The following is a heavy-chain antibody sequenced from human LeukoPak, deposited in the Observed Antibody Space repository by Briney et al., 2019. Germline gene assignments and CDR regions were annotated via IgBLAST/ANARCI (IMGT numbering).Heavy chain of an antibody. D-gene: IGHD3-3*01. V-gene: IGHV7-4-1*02. J-gene: IGHJ4*02. Sequence: ASVKVSCKASGYTFTSYAMNWVRQAPGQGLEWMGWINTNTGNPTYAQGFTGRFVFSLDTSVSTAYLQISSLKAEDTAVYYCAREYDFWSGYRAWSSGNDYWGQGTLVTVSS. CDR3: AREYDFWSGYRAWSSGNDY. CDR1: GYTFTSYA. CDR2: INTNTGNP.